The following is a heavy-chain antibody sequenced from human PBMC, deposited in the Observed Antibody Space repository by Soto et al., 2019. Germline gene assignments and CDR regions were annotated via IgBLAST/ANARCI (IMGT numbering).Heavy chain of an antibody. J-gene: IGHJ6*02. V-gene: IGHV2-26*01. D-gene: IGHD3-3*01. Sequence: ASGPTLVNPTETLTLTCTVSGFSLSNARMGVSWIRQPPGKALEWLAHIFSNDEKSYSTSLKSRLTISKDTSKSQVVLTMTNMDPLATATYHCARIVLYDFWSGYSSFYYYGMDVWGQGTTVTVSS. CDR1: GFSLSNARMG. CDR2: IFSNDEK. CDR3: ARIVLYDFWSGYSSFYYYGMDV.